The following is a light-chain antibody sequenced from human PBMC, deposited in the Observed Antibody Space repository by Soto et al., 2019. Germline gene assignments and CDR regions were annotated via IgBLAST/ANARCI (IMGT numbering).Light chain of an antibody. Sequence: EKLLTQSPAPLSVSPGERATLSCRASQSIGSSLAWYQQQPGQAPRLLVHGASTRATGVPARFSGSGSETELTLILTSLQPDDFATYYCQQYNSYSWTFGQATKVDIK. CDR2: GAS. CDR1: QSIGSS. J-gene: IGKJ1*01. V-gene: IGKV3-15*01. CDR3: QQYNSYSWT.